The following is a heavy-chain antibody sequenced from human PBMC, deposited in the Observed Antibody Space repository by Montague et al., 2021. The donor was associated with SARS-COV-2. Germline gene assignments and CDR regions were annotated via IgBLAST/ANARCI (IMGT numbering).Heavy chain of an antibody. CDR3: ARAPYYGPGKPYQFDY. V-gene: IGHV4-38-2*02. CDR2: SYHSGTT. CDR1: GYSINSNYY. Sequence: SETLSLTCTVSGYSINSNYYWGWIRQPPGKGLEWIGCSYHSGTTHYHPXXKSRVTISLDTSNNHFSLKVTSVTAADTALYYCARAPYYGPGKPYQFDYWGRGTLVTVSS. J-gene: IGHJ4*02. D-gene: IGHD3-10*01.